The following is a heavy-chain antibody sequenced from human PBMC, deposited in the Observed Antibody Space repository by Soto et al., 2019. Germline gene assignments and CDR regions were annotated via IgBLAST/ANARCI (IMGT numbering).Heavy chain of an antibody. J-gene: IGHJ4*02. CDR1: GLPFSSSD. Sequence: EVQLVESGGGLVQPGGSLRLSCAASGLPFSSSDLHWVRQVTGKGREWVSAMGAAGDTYYPDSVKGRFTISRENAKNSLYLQMNSLRAEDTAVYYCASGGWGSSWYEGGSRIDYWGQGTLVTVSS. V-gene: IGHV3-13*01. CDR2: MGAAGDT. CDR3: ASGGWGSSWYEGGSRIDY. D-gene: IGHD6-13*01.